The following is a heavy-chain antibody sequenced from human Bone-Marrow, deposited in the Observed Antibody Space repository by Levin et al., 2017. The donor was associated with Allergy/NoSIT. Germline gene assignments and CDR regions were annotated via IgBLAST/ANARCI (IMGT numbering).Heavy chain of an antibody. V-gene: IGHV3-74*01. Sequence: PGESLKISCVASGFTFNTHAMHWVRQAPGKGLVWVSRLDSDGTNTNYADSVKGRFTISRDNAKNTLYLQMNSLSAEDTAVYYCVRGISQPCCYIDLSWGLGTLVTVSS. J-gene: IGHJ5*02. CDR2: LDSDGTNT. CDR3: VRGISQPCCYIDLS. D-gene: IGHD2-2*02. CDR1: GFTFNTHA.